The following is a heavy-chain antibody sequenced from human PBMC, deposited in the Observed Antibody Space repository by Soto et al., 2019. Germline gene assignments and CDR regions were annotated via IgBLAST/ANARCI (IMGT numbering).Heavy chain of an antibody. CDR1: GFTFSSYA. V-gene: IGHV3-64*01. CDR2: ITSSGGNT. D-gene: IGHD2-21*01. Sequence: GSLRLSCAASGFTFSSYAMHWVRQAPGKGLEYVSGITSSGGNTDYASSVKGRFTISRDNSKNTLYLQMGSLRAEDMAVYYCARRIPFGYGMDVWGQGTTVTVSS. J-gene: IGHJ6*02. CDR3: ARRIPFGYGMDV.